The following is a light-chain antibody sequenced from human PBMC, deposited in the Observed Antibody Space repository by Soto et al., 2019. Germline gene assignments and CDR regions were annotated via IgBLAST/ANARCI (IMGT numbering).Light chain of an antibody. CDR1: SSNIGAGSG. J-gene: IGLJ1*01. CDR2: EKT. V-gene: IGLV1-40*01. Sequence: QSVLTQPPSVSGAKGQRVTISCTGGSSNIGAGSGVHWYQQLPGTAPKLLIYEKTNRPSGVPDRFSASRSGTSASLAISGVQAEDEAEYYCQSYNSSLRGYVVGSGTKLTVL. CDR3: QSYNSSLRGYV.